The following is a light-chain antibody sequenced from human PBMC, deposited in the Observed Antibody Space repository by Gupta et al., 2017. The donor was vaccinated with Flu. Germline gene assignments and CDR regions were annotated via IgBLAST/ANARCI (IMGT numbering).Light chain of an antibody. J-gene: IGKJ4*01. CDR3: QQYDSYSLT. CDR1: QSLSSW. Sequence: DIQMTQSPSTLSAYVGDRVTITCRASQSLSSWLAWYQQKPGKAPNLLIYKASNLESEVPSRFSGSGSGTEFTLTISSLQPDDFATYYCQQYDSYSLTFGGGTKVEI. CDR2: KAS. V-gene: IGKV1-5*03.